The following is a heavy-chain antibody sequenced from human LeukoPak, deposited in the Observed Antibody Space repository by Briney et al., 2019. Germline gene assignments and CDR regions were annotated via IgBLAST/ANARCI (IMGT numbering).Heavy chain of an antibody. CDR1: GYTFTGYY. V-gene: IGHV1-2*02. D-gene: IGHD6-19*01. CDR2: INPNSGGT. Sequence: GASVKVSCKASGYTFTGYYMHWVRQAPGQGLEWMGWINPNSGGTNYAQKFQGRVTMTRDTSISTAYMELSSLRSEDTAVYYCAIGAAVAGAVFDYWGQGTLVTVSS. CDR3: AIGAAVAGAVFDY. J-gene: IGHJ4*02.